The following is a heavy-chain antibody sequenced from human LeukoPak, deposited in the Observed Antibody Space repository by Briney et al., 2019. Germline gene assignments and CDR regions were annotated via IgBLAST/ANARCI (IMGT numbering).Heavy chain of an antibody. CDR3: ARHRSVVVVYFDN. Sequence: GGSLRLSCAASGFTVSSSYMSWVRQAPGQGLEWVSIIYYDGTTYYADSVKGRFTISRDNSKNTLFLQMNSLIAEDTAVYYCARHRSVVVVYFDNWGQGTLVTVSS. CDR2: IYYDGTT. D-gene: IGHD3-22*01. CDR1: GFTVSSSY. J-gene: IGHJ4*02. V-gene: IGHV3-53*01.